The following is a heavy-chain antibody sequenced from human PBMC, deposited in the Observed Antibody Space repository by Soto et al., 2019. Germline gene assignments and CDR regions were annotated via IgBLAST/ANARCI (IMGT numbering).Heavy chain of an antibody. CDR2: INGGNGDT. J-gene: IGHJ3*02. CDR3: ARPGVAYGAFDI. Sequence: GASVKVSCKASGYRLRTYALHWVRQAPGQRLEWMTWINGGNGDTIDSQKFQGRVTITRDTSANTVYMELRSLTSEDTAVYYCARPGVAYGAFDIWGQGTMVTVSS. D-gene: IGHD3-3*01. CDR1: GYRLRTYA. V-gene: IGHV1-3*01.